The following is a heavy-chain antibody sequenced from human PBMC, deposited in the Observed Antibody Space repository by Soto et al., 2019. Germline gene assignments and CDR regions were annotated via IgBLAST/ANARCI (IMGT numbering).Heavy chain of an antibody. CDR3: TREQGGTYDSWFDP. CDR2: ISSGSAFI. Sequence: EVQVVESGGGLVKPGGSLRLSCNFSFSMYSMDWVRQAPGKGLEWVASISSGSAFIKYADSVKGRFTMSRDNAKNSVSLQMDSLRVEDTAMYYCTREQGGTYDSWFDPWGRGTLVTVSS. D-gene: IGHD1-26*01. CDR1: SFSMYS. J-gene: IGHJ5*02. V-gene: IGHV3-21*01.